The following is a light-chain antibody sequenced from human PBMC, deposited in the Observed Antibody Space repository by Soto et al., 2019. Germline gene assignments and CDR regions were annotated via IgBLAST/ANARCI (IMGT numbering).Light chain of an antibody. CDR2: LNSDGSH. Sequence: QPVLTQSPSASASLGASVKLTCTLSSGHSSYAIAWHQQQPEKGPRYLMKLNSDGSHSKGDGIPDRLSGSSSGDERYLTTSSLQSEDEADYYCQTWGTGIVVFGGGTKLTVL. V-gene: IGLV4-69*01. CDR3: QTWGTGIVV. CDR1: SGHSSYA. J-gene: IGLJ2*01.